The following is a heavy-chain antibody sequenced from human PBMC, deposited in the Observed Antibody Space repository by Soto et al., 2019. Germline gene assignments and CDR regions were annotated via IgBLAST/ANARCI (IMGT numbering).Heavy chain of an antibody. CDR3: ARVKGSGYHNWFDP. D-gene: IGHD3-22*01. CDR1: GGSISSGGYY. J-gene: IGHJ5*02. V-gene: IGHV4-31*03. Sequence: SETLSLTCTVSGGSISSGGYYWSWIRQHPGKGLEWIGYIYYSGSTYYNPSLKSRVTISVDTSKNQFSLKLSSVTAADTAVYYCARVKGSGYHNWFDPWGQGTLVTVS. CDR2: IYYSGST.